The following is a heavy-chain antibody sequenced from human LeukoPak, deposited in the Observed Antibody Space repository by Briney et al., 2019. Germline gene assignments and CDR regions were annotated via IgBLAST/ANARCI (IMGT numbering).Heavy chain of an antibody. CDR1: GFAFSSYV. CDR2: ISHDASNE. CDR3: ARDISGEKSFDY. D-gene: IGHD3-10*01. J-gene: IGHJ4*02. V-gene: IGHV3-30*04. Sequence: GGSLRLSCAASGFAFSSYVMHWVRQAPGKGLEWVAVISHDASNEYYVDSVKGRFTISRDNSKNTLYLQMNSLRAEDTAVYFCARDISGEKSFDYWGRGTLATVSS.